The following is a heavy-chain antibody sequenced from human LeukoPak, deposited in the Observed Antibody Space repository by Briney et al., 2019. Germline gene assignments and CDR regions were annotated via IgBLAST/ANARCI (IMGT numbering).Heavy chain of an antibody. J-gene: IGHJ1*01. CDR1: GFSLDVYT. CDR2: IEGSGIT. CDR3: AKDFEGFGEF. V-gene: IGHV3-43*01. D-gene: IGHD3-10*01. Sequence: PGGSLRLSCAASGFSLDVYTIHWVRQAPGKGLEWLSLIEGSGITSYAGSVKGRFTISKDNTKTSVYLQMNSLRTDDTAFYYCAKDFEGFGEFWGQGTLVTVSS.